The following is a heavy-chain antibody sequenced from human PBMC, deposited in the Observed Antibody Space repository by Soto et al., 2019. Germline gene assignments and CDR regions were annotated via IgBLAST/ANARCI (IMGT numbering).Heavy chain of an antibody. D-gene: IGHD3-3*01. Sequence: GGSLRLSCAASGFTFSSYAMSWVRQAPGKGLEWVSAISGSGGSTYYADSVKGRFTISRDNSKNTLYLQMNSLRAEDTAVYYCAKDRRNTIFGVVKWVVFDYWGQGTLVTVSS. V-gene: IGHV3-23*01. J-gene: IGHJ4*02. CDR2: ISGSGGST. CDR3: AKDRRNTIFGVVKWVVFDY. CDR1: GFTFSSYA.